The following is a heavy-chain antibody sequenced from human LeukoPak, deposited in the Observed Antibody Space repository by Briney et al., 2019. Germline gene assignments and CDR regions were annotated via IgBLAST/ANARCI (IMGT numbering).Heavy chain of an antibody. V-gene: IGHV1-69*13. Sequence: SVKVSCKASGGTFSSYAISWVRQAPGQGLEWRGEIIPIFGTANYAQKFQGRVTTTADESTSTAYMELSSLRSEDTAVYYCARAVGYCSSTSCLYYWGQGTLVTVSS. CDR2: IIPIFGTA. CDR1: GGTFSSYA. J-gene: IGHJ4*02. CDR3: ARAVGYCSSTSCLYY. D-gene: IGHD2-2*01.